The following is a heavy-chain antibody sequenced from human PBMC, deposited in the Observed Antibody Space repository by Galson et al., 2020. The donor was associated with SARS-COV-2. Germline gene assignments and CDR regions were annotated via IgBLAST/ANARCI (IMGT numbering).Heavy chain of an antibody. CDR2: ISSSSSTI. CDR1: GFTFSSYS. J-gene: IGHJ4*02. CDR3: ARPYCTNGVCYFYFDY. V-gene: IGHV3-48*01. Sequence: GGSLRLSCAASGFTFSSYSMNWVRQAPGKGLERVSYISSSSSTIYYADSVKGRFTISRDNAKNSLYLQMNSLRAEDTAVYYCARPYCTNGVCYFYFDYWGQGTLVTVSS. D-gene: IGHD2-8*01.